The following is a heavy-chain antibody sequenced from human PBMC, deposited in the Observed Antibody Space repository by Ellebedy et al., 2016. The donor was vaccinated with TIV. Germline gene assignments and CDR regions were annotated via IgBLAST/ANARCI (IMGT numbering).Heavy chain of an antibody. V-gene: IGHV3-33*01. Sequence: PGGSLRLSCAASRFIFSNYGMHWVRQAPGKGLEWVAVIWYDGTKKYYADPVKGRFTISRDNSKNTLYLQMNSLRAEDTAVYYCARDPGGNVDDWFDPWGQGTLVTVSS. J-gene: IGHJ5*02. D-gene: IGHD4-23*01. CDR3: ARDPGGNVDDWFDP. CDR2: IWYDGTKK. CDR1: RFIFSNYG.